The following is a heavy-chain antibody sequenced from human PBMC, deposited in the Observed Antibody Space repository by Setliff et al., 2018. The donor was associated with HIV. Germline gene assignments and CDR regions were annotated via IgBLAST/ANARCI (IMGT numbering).Heavy chain of an antibody. CDR2: ISGSGGST. CDR3: AKVPVEMATITLPLFDY. Sequence: LRLSCAASGFTFSSYAMSWVRQAPGKGLEWVSAISGSGGSTYYADSVKGRFTSSRDNSKNTLYLQMNSLRAEDAAVYYCAKVPVEMATITLPLFDYWGQGTLVTVSS. D-gene: IGHD5-12*01. J-gene: IGHJ4*02. V-gene: IGHV3-23*01. CDR1: GFTFSSYA.